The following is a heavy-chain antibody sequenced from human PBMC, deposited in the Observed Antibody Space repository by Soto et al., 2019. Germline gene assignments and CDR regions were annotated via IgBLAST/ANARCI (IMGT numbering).Heavy chain of an antibody. CDR2: ISAYNGNT. CDR3: ARITMVRGVIITWDY. V-gene: IGHV1-18*01. J-gene: IGHJ4*02. Sequence: QVQLVQSGAEVKKPGASVKVSCKASGYTFTSYGISWVRQAPGQGLEWMGWISAYNGNTNYAQKLQGRVTMTTDTYPSTDYMELRSLRSDDTAVYYCARITMVRGVIITWDYWGQGTLVTVSS. D-gene: IGHD3-10*01. CDR1: GYTFTSYG.